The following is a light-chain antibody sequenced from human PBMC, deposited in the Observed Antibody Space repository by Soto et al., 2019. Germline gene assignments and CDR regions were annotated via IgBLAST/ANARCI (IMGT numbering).Light chain of an antibody. Sequence: EVVLTQSPGTLSLSPGERATLSCRASESVSSTYFAWYQQKPGQAPRLLIYATSSRATGIPDRFSGSGSGTDFTLTISRLEPEDFAVYYSQQYGRTPYTFGRGTRLEIK. CDR2: ATS. CDR3: QQYGRTPYT. CDR1: ESVSSTY. V-gene: IGKV3-20*01. J-gene: IGKJ2*01.